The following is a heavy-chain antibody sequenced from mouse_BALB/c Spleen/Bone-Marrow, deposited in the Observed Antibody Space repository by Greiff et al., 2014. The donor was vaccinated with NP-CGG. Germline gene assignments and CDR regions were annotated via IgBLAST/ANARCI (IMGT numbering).Heavy chain of an antibody. D-gene: IGHD2-1*01. Sequence: VQLQQLGPGLVKPSQSLSLTCSVTGYSITSGYYWNWIRQFPGNKLEWMGYISYDGSNNYNPSLKNRISITRDTSKNQFFLKLNSVTTEDTATYYCARRGGNPSYAMDYWGQGTSVTVSS. CDR3: ARRGGNPSYAMDY. V-gene: IGHV3-6*02. J-gene: IGHJ4*01. CDR2: ISYDGSN. CDR1: GYSITSGYY.